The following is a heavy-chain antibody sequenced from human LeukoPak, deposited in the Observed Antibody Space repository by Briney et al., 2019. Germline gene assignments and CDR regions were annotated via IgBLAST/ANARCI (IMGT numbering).Heavy chain of an antibody. Sequence: SETLSLTCTVSGGSIRSYWSWIRQPAGKGLELIGRIYGSGSTDYNPSLKSRVTMSIDTSKNQFSLNLISVTAADTAVYYCARDSGTTGVVKFDPWGQGTLVTVSS. D-gene: IGHD4-23*01. J-gene: IGHJ5*02. CDR1: GGSIRSY. V-gene: IGHV4-4*07. CDR3: ARDSGTTGVVKFDP. CDR2: IYGSGST.